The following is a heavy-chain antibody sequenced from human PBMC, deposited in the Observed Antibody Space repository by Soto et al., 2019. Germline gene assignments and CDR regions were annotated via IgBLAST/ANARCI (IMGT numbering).Heavy chain of an antibody. V-gene: IGHV3-48*01. J-gene: IGHJ6*02. CDR1: GFTFSSYS. Sequence: EVQLVESGGGLVQPGGSLRLSCAASGFTFSSYSMNWVRQAPGKGLEWVSYISSSSSTIYYADSVKGRFTISRDNAKXXLYLQMNRLRAEDTAVYYCARDEGYDYGYYYGMDVWGQGTTVTVSS. D-gene: IGHD5-12*01. CDR3: ARDEGYDYGYYYGMDV. CDR2: ISSSSSTI.